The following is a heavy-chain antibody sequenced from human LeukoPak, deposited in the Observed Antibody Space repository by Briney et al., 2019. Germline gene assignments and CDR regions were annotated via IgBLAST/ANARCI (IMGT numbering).Heavy chain of an antibody. J-gene: IGHJ4*02. CDR3: ARDERLLSFLK. CDR1: GFTFSSYP. CDR2: IIGSGVGT. D-gene: IGHD3-3*01. V-gene: IGHV3-23*01. Sequence: GGSLRLSCAASGFTFSSYPMTWFRQAPGKGLEWVSAIIGSGVGTYYTDSVKGRFTISRDNSKNTLYLQMNSLRAEDTAIYYCARDERLLSFLKWGQGTLVTVSS.